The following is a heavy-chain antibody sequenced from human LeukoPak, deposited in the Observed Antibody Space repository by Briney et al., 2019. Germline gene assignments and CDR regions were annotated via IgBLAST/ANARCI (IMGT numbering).Heavy chain of an antibody. CDR1: GGSFSGYY. CDR3: ARPSLYCDGDCYSDAFDI. V-gene: IGHV4-34*01. D-gene: IGHD2-21*02. J-gene: IGHJ3*02. Sequence: SETLSLTCAVYGGSFSGYYWSWIRQPPGKGLEWIGEINHSGSTNYNPSLKSRVTISVDTSKNQFSLKLSSVTAADTAVYYCARPSLYCDGDCYSDAFDIWGQGTMVTVSS. CDR2: INHSGST.